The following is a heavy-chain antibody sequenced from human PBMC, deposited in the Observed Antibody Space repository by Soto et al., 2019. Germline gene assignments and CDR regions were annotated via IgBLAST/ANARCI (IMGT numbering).Heavy chain of an antibody. CDR3: ARGERKQQRDY. CDR2: IYHSGST. V-gene: IGHV4-30-2*01. D-gene: IGHD6-13*01. Sequence: SETLSLTCAVSGGSISSGGYSWSWIRQPPGKGLEWIGYIYHSGSTYCDPSLKSRVTISVDTSKNQFSLRLSSVTAADTAVYYWARGERKQQRDYWGQGTLVTVSS. CDR1: GGSISSGGYS. J-gene: IGHJ4*02.